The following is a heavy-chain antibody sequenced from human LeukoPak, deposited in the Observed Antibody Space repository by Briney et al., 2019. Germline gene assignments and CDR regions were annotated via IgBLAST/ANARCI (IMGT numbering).Heavy chain of an antibody. CDR1: GFTFRAYG. CDR2: ISYDGTSQ. Sequence: GGSLRLSCAASGFTFRAYGMNWVRQAPGKGLEWVALISYDGTSQYYVDSVKGRFTISRDNSKNTVYVQMNSLRAEDTAVYYCAKSRSPTYDGVYYGMDVWGQGTTVTVSS. D-gene: IGHD2/OR15-2a*01. V-gene: IGHV3-30*18. J-gene: IGHJ6*02. CDR3: AKSRSPTYDGVYYGMDV.